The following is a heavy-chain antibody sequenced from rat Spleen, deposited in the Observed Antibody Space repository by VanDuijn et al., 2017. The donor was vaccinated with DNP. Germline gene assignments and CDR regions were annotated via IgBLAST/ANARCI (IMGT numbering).Heavy chain of an antibody. D-gene: IGHD1-4*01. CDR3: ARASGPRFAY. CDR1: GFNFNDYW. J-gene: IGHJ3*01. Sequence: EVKLVESGGGLVQPGRSLKLSCVASGFNFNDYWMGWVRQAPGKGLEWIGQINKDSSTIDYSPSLKDKFIISRDTVQNTLLRQGIKVGSEDTAIYYFARASGPRFAYWGQGTLVTVSS. CDR2: INKDSSTI. V-gene: IGHV4-2*01.